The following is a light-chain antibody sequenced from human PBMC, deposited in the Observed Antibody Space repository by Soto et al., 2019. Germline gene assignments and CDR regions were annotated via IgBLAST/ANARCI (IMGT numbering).Light chain of an antibody. V-gene: IGLV2-14*01. J-gene: IGLJ3*02. Sequence: QSVPTQPASVSGSPGQSITISCTGSSSDVGAYKFVSWYQQIPGKAPKLMIYDVSYRPSGVSNRFSGSKSSNTASLTISGLQTEDEADYYCNSYTTSDTWVFGGGTKLTVL. CDR2: DVS. CDR1: SSDVGAYKF. CDR3: NSYTTSDTWV.